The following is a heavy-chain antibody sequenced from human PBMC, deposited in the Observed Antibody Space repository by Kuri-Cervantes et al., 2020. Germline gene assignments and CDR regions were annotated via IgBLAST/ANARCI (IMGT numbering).Heavy chain of an antibody. CDR2: IYTSGST. D-gene: IGHD1-26*01. CDR1: GGSISSSSYY. Sequence: SETLSLTCTVSGGSISSSSYYWGWIRQPPGKGLEWIGSIYTSGSTNYNPSLKSRVTISVDRSKNQFSLKLSSVTAADTAVYYCASFSLIVGASGSGYWFDPWGQGTLVTVSS. V-gene: IGHV4-39*07. J-gene: IGHJ5*02. CDR3: ASFSLIVGASGSGYWFDP.